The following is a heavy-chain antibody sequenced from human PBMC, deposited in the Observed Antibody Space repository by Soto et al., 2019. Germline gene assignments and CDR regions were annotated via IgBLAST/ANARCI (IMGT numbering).Heavy chain of an antibody. D-gene: IGHD6-19*01. Sequence: QVQLVESGGGVVQPGRSLRLSCAASGFTFSSYAMHWVRQAPGKGLEWVAVISYDGSNKYYADSVKGRFTISRDNSKNPLYLQMNSLRAEDTALYYCARGTSIAVAGFHRDYWGQGTLVTVSS. CDR3: ARGTSIAVAGFHRDY. V-gene: IGHV3-30-3*01. CDR2: ISYDGSNK. J-gene: IGHJ4*02. CDR1: GFTFSSYA.